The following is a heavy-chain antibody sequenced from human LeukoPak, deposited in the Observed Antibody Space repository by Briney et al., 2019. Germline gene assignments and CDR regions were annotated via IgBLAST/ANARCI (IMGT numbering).Heavy chain of an antibody. CDR1: GFIFSSYS. Sequence: GGSLRLSCAASGFIFSSYSMNWVRQAPGKGLEWVSSISSSSSYIYYADSVKGRFTISRDNAKNSLYLQMNSLRAEDTAVYYCAREHPRYYYYGMDVWGQGTTVTVS. V-gene: IGHV3-21*01. CDR3: AREHPRYYYYGMDV. J-gene: IGHJ6*02. CDR2: ISSSSSYI.